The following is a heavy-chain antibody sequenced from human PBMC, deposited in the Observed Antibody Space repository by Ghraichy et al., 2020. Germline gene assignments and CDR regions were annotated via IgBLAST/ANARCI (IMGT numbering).Heavy chain of an antibody. Sequence: LRLSCAISGDSVSSNSAAWNWIRQSPSRGLEWLGRTYYRSKWYNDYAVSVKSRITINPDTSKNQFSLQLNSVTPEDTAVYYCARENFGSGWAYNWFDPWGQGTLVTVSS. CDR1: GDSVSSNSAA. V-gene: IGHV6-1*01. CDR3: ARENFGSGWAYNWFDP. D-gene: IGHD6-19*01. CDR2: TYYRSKWYN. J-gene: IGHJ5*02.